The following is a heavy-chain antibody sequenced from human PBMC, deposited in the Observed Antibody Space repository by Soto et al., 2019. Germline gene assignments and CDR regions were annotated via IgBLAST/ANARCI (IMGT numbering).Heavy chain of an antibody. Sequence: PSETLSLTCAVYGGSFSGYYWSWIRQPPGKGLEWIGEINHSGSTNYNPSLKSRVTISVDTSKNQFSLKLSSVTAADTAVYYCARGGFPYYYYYYMDFWGKGTTVTAP. CDR2: INHSGST. V-gene: IGHV4-34*01. CDR1: GGSFSGYY. CDR3: ARGGFPYYYYYYMDF. J-gene: IGHJ6*03.